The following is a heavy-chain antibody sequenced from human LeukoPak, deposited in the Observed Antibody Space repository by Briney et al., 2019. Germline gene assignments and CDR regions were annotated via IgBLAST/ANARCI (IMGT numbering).Heavy chain of an antibody. Sequence: GASLKISCKGSGSIFSTYWIAWVRQVPGKGLEWMGIILSGDSDTRYSPSFQGQVTISADKSVSTAYLHWSSLKASDTAIYYCARPNITSYYDSRGSDAFDVWGQGTMVTVSS. J-gene: IGHJ3*01. D-gene: IGHD3-22*01. CDR1: GSIFSTYW. CDR3: ARPNITSYYDSRGSDAFDV. V-gene: IGHV5-51*01. CDR2: ILSGDSDT.